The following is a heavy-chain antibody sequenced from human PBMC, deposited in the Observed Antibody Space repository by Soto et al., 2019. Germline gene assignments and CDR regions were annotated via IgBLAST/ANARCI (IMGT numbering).Heavy chain of an antibody. D-gene: IGHD3-10*01. V-gene: IGHV3-23*01. Sequence: GSLRLSCAASGFTFSNYAMSWVRQAPGKGLEWVSTISSSGGSTYYADSVKGRFTISRDNSKNTLYLQMNSLRAEDTAVYYCARGDYYGSGSNPLIDYWGQGTLVTVSS. CDR3: ARGDYYGSGSNPLIDY. CDR1: GFTFSNYA. J-gene: IGHJ4*02. CDR2: ISSSGGST.